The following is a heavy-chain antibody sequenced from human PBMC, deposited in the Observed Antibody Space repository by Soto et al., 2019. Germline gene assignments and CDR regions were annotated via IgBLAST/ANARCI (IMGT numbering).Heavy chain of an antibody. Sequence: QVQLQESGPGLVTPSETLSLTCTVSCGSISGGVHSWSWIRQPPGKGLEWIGHILDSGSTYYNPSPERRLTISVYPSKNQSALRLRSVTAADTAVYYCAREFIPLTNVWYFDRWGRSTLGTVSS. J-gene: IGHJ2*01. V-gene: IGHV4-30-4*01. CDR2: ILDSGST. CDR1: CGSISGGVHS. CDR3: AREFIPLTNVWYFDR. D-gene: IGHD2-21*01.